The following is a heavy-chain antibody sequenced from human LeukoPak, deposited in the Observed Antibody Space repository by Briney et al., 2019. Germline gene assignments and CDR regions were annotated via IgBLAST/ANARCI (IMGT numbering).Heavy chain of an antibody. CDR1: GYSISSGYH. CDR2: IYHSGST. CDR3: ARTVRRGVIGY. J-gene: IGHJ4*02. D-gene: IGHD3-10*01. V-gene: IGHV4-38-2*02. Sequence: KSSETLSLTCTVSGYSISSGYHWGWIRQPPGKGLEWIGSIYHSGSTYYNPSLKSRVTISVDTSKNQFSLKLSSVTAADTAVYYCARTVRRGVIGYWGQGTLVTVSS.